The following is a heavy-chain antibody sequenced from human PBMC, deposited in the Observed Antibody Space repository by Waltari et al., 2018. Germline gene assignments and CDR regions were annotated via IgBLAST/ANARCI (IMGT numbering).Heavy chain of an antibody. D-gene: IGHD5-12*01. Sequence: QVQLQESGPGLVKPSETLSLTCPVSGGSISSYSWRWIRQPAGKGLEWIGRIYTSGSTNYNPSLKSRVTMSVDTSKNQFSLKLSSVTAADTAVYYCARDKRATPRSYYYYYMDVWGKGTTVTVSS. CDR3: ARDKRATPRSYYYYYMDV. CDR2: IYTSGST. CDR1: GGSISSYS. V-gene: IGHV4-4*07. J-gene: IGHJ6*03.